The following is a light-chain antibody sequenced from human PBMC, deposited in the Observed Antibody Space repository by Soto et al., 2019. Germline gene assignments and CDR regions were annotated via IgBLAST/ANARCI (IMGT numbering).Light chain of an antibody. J-gene: IGKJ3*01. V-gene: IGKV3-15*01. CDR3: QQYNDWSPFT. CDR1: QTVSSN. CDR2: GAS. Sequence: EIVMTQSPATLSVSPGERATLSCRASQTVSSNLAWYQQKPGQAPRLLIHGASTRAAGIPATFSGSGSGTEFTLTFSSMQSEDFAVYYCQQYNDWSPFTVGHGTRVDIK.